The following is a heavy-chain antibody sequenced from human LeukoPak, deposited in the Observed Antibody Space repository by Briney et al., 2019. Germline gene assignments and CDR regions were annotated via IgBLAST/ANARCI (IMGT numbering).Heavy chain of an antibody. CDR2: IYSGGST. V-gene: IGHV3-53*01. CDR3: ARCYSSGWSDDAFDI. Sequence: PGGSLRLSCAASGFTFGSYAMHWVRQAPGKGLEWVSVIYSGGSTYCADSVKGRFAISRDNSKNTLYLQMNSLRAEDTAVYYCARCYSSGWSDDAFDIWGQGTMVTVSS. D-gene: IGHD6-19*01. J-gene: IGHJ3*02. CDR1: GFTFGSYA.